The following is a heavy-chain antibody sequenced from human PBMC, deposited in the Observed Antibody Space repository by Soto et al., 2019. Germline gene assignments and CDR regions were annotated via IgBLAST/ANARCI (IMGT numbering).Heavy chain of an antibody. Sequence: EVQLVESGGGLVQPGGSLKLSCAASGFTFSGSAMHWVRQASGKGLEWVGRIRSKANSYATAYAASVKGRFTISRDDSKNTAYLQMNSLKTEDTAVYYCAKAGGAAGTVDYFDYWGQGTLVTVSS. D-gene: IGHD6-13*01. CDR3: AKAGGAAGTVDYFDY. CDR2: IRSKANSYAT. CDR1: GFTFSGSA. V-gene: IGHV3-73*02. J-gene: IGHJ4*02.